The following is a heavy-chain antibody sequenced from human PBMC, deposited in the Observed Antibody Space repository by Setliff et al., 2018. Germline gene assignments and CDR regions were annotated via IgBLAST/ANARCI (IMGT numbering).Heavy chain of an antibody. CDR2: IDGEGSVI. V-gene: IGHV3-7*03. D-gene: IGHD7-27*01. Sequence: MGLEWVAAIDGEGSVIYYLDSVKGRFTISRDNAKYSLYLQMNSLRVEDTAVYYCARDPTWGAFDIWGHGTMVTVSS. CDR3: ARDPTWGAFDI. J-gene: IGHJ3*02.